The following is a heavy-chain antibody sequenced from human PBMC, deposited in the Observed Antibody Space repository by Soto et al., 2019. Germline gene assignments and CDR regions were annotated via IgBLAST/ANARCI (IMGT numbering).Heavy chain of an antibody. Sequence: GASVKVSCKASGGTFSSYAISWVRQAPGQGLEWMGGIIPIFGTANYAQKFQGRVTITADESTSTAYMELSSLRSEDTAVYYCARVLCAGGSCPTHYYYYGMDVWGQGTTVTVSS. J-gene: IGHJ6*02. CDR1: GGTFSSYA. CDR3: ARVLCAGGSCPTHYYYYGMDV. CDR2: IIPIFGTA. D-gene: IGHD2-15*01. V-gene: IGHV1-69*13.